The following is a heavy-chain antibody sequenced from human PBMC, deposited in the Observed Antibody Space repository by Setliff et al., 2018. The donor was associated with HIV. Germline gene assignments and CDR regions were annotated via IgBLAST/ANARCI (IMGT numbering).Heavy chain of an antibody. CDR1: GASISSNSYY. CDR2: IYYNGNT. J-gene: IGHJ3*01. Sequence: SETLSLTCSVSGASISSNSYYWGWIRQPPGKGLEWVGSIYYNGNTFYNQSLQSRVTISLDTSKNQFSLELRSVTAADTAIYFCTRRINFGSGYYKDYAFDLWGQGTMVTVSS. V-gene: IGHV4-39*07. D-gene: IGHD3-3*01. CDR3: TRRINFGSGYYKDYAFDL.